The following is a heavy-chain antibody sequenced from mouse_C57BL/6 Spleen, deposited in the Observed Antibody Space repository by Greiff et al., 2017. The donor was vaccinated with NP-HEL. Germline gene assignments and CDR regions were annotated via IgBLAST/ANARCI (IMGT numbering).Heavy chain of an antibody. J-gene: IGHJ3*01. D-gene: IGHD1-1*01. CDR1: GYTFTDYY. CDR2: INPNNGGT. Sequence: EVQLQQSGPELVKPGASVKISCKASGYTFTDYYINWVKQSHGKSLEWIGDINPNNGGTSYNQKFKGKATLTVDKSSSTAYMELRSLTSEDSAVYYCARWGSLRAFAYWGQGTLVTVSA. CDR3: ARWGSLRAFAY. V-gene: IGHV1-26*01.